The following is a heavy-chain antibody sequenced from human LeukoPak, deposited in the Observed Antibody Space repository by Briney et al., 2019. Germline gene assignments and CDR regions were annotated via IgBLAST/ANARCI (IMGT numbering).Heavy chain of an antibody. Sequence: PGGSLRLSCAASGFTFSSYSMNWVRQAPGKGLEWVSSISSSSSYIYYADSVKGRFTISRDNAKTSLYLQMNSLRAEDTAVYYCARDQDVFPYYDFWSGYSRYNAFDIWGQGTMVTVSS. CDR1: GFTFSSYS. D-gene: IGHD3-3*01. V-gene: IGHV3-21*01. CDR2: ISSSSSYI. CDR3: ARDQDVFPYYDFWSGYSRYNAFDI. J-gene: IGHJ3*02.